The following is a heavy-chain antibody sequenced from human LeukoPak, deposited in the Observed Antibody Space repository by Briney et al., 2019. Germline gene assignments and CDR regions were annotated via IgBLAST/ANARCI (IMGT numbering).Heavy chain of an antibody. D-gene: IGHD2-15*01. J-gene: IGHJ5*02. V-gene: IGHV3-66*02. CDR1: GFTVSTNY. Sequence: PGGSLRLSCAASGFTVSTNYMSWVRQAPGKGLEWVSVLYSGGSTYYADSVKGRFTISRDNPKNTLYLQMNSLRAEDTAVYYCARELSCSGGSCYRGFDPWGQGTLVTVSS. CDR3: ARELSCSGGSCYRGFDP. CDR2: LYSGGST.